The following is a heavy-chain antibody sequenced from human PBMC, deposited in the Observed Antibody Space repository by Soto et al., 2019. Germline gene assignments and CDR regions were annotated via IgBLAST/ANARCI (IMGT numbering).Heavy chain of an antibody. J-gene: IGHJ6*02. CDR3: AREIGPAVVGAPNYYYYYGMDV. CDR2: INPNSGGT. D-gene: IGHD1-26*01. V-gene: IGHV1-2*04. CDR1: GYTFTGYY. Sequence: ASVKVSCKASGYTFTGYYMHWVRQAPGQGLEWMGWINPNSGGTNYAQKFQGWVTMTRDTSISTAYMELSRLRSDDTAVYYCAREIGPAVVGAPNYYYYYGMDVWGQGTTVTVSS.